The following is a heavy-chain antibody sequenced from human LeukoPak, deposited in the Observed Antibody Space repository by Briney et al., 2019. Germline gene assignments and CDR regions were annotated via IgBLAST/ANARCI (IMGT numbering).Heavy chain of an antibody. V-gene: IGHV3-21*01. CDR2: ISSSSSYI. J-gene: IGHJ4*02. CDR1: GFTFSSYS. CDR3: ARSMVRGVIRGDPFDY. Sequence: GGPLRLSCAASGFTFSSYSMNWVRQAPGKGLEWVSSISSSSSYIYYADSVKGRFTISRDNAKNSLYLQMNSLRAEDTAVYYCARSMVRGVIRGDPFDYWGQGTLVTVSS. D-gene: IGHD3-10*01.